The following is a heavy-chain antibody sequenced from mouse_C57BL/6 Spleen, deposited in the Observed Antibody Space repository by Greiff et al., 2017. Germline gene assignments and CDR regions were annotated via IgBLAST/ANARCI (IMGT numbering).Heavy chain of an antibody. D-gene: IGHD1-1*01. CDR2: IYPGDGDT. V-gene: IGHV1-80*01. CDR3: AREGSRGYFDV. J-gene: IGHJ1*03. CDR1: GYAFSSYW. Sequence: QVQLQPSGAELVKPGASVKISCKASGYAFSSYWMNWVKQRPGKGLEWIGQIYPGDGDTNYNGKFKGKATLTAEKSSSPAYMQLSSLTSEDSAVYYCAREGSRGYFDVWGTGTTVTVSS.